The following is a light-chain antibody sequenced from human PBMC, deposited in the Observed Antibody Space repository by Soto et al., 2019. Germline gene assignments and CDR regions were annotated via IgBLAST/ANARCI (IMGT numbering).Light chain of an antibody. CDR2: DAS. CDR3: QQRSHWPALT. CDR1: QSINTY. V-gene: IGKV3-11*01. Sequence: EIVLTQSPATLSLSPGERATLSCRASQSINTYLAWYQQKPGQAPRLLIYDASNRATGIPARFSGSGSGTDFTLTISSLEPEDFAVYYCQQRSHWPALTFGGGTKVEIK. J-gene: IGKJ4*01.